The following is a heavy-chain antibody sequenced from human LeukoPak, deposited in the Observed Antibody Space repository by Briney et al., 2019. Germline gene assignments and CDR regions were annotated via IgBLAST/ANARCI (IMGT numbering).Heavy chain of an antibody. D-gene: IGHD4-17*01. Sequence: SGGSLRLSCAASGFSFSSYEMNWVRQAPGKGLEWVSYISASGTTIYYADSVKGRFTISRDNSKNTVYLQMNSLRAEDTAVYYCVSVLTVTFDSWGQGTLVTVSS. J-gene: IGHJ4*02. CDR2: ISASGTTI. CDR1: GFSFSSYE. CDR3: VSVLTVTFDS. V-gene: IGHV3-48*03.